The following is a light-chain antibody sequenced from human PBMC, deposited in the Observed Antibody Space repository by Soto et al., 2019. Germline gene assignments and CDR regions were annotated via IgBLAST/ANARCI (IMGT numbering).Light chain of an antibody. Sequence: DIQMTQSPSSVSASVGDRVTITCRASQGIVSWLAWYQQKPGKAPKLLIYAASNLQSGVPLRFSGSGSGTDFTLTISSLQPEDFATYYCQQTTSFPLNFGGGTKVDIK. J-gene: IGKJ4*01. CDR2: AAS. CDR1: QGIVSW. CDR3: QQTTSFPLN. V-gene: IGKV1-12*01.